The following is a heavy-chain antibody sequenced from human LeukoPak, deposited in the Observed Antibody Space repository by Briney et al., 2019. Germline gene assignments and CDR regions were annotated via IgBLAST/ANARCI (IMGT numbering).Heavy chain of an antibody. D-gene: IGHD4-23*01. V-gene: IGHV4-59*01. J-gene: IGHJ4*02. CDR3: ARDRYGGNSPFDY. CDR1: GGSISSYY. Sequence: PSETLSLTCTVSGGSISSYYWSWIRQPPGKGLEWIGYIYYSGSTNYNPYLKSRVTISVDTSKNQFSLKLSSVTAADTAMYYCARDRYGGNSPFDYWGQGTLVTVSS. CDR2: IYYSGST.